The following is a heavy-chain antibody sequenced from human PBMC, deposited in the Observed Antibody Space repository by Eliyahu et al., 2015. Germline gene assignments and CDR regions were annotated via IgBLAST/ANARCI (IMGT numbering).Heavy chain of an antibody. D-gene: IGHD3-16*01. Sequence: QLQLQESGSGLVKPSQTLSLTXAVSXGSISSGGYSWXWIRQPPGKGLEWIGNIYHSGSTYYNPSLKSRVTMSVDRSKNQFSLNLSSVTAADTAVYYCARVVGGVTPPFDPWGQGTLVTVSS. CDR3: ARVVGGVTPPFDP. CDR1: XGSISSGGYS. CDR2: IYHSGST. J-gene: IGHJ5*02. V-gene: IGHV4-30-2*01.